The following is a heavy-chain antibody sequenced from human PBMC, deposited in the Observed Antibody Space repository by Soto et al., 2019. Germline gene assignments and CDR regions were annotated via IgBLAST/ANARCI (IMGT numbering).Heavy chain of an antibody. CDR3: ARDLMVRGVIIARFGY. J-gene: IGHJ4*02. V-gene: IGHV1-2*02. Sequence: ASVKVSCKASGYTFTGYYMHWVRQAPGQGLEWMGWINPNSGGTNYAQKFQGRVTMTRDTSISTAYMELSRLRSDDTAVYYCARDLMVRGVIIARFGYWGQGTLVTVPQ. CDR2: INPNSGGT. D-gene: IGHD3-10*01. CDR1: GYTFTGYY.